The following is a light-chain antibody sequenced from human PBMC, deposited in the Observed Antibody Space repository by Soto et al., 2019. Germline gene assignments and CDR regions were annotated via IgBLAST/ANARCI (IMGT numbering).Light chain of an antibody. CDR1: QSVSRK. Sequence: EIVMTQSPATLSVSPGERATLSCRASQSVSRKLAWYQQTRGQAPRLLIYGASSRATGIPDRFSGSGSGTDFSLTISRLEPEDFAVYYCQRYGNSPETFGQGTKVDIK. J-gene: IGKJ1*01. V-gene: IGKV3-20*01. CDR3: QRYGNSPET. CDR2: GAS.